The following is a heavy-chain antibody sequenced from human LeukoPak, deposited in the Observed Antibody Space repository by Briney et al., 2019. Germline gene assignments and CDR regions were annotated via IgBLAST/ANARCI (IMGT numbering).Heavy chain of an antibody. CDR3: AKVYDILTGSTHTFDY. CDR1: GFTFSSYS. Sequence: GGSLRLSCAASGFTFSSYSMNWVRQAPGKGLEWVSSISSSSSYIYYADSVKGRFTISRDNAKNSLYLQMNSLRAEDTAVYYCAKVYDILTGSTHTFDYWGQGTLVTVSS. J-gene: IGHJ4*02. D-gene: IGHD3-9*01. V-gene: IGHV3-21*01. CDR2: ISSSSSYI.